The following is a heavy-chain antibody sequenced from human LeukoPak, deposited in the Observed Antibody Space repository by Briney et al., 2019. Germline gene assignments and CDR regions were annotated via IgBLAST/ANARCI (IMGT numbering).Heavy chain of an antibody. CDR1: GFTFSSYG. CDR2: ISYDGSNK. CDR3: AKSMINYFDY. D-gene: IGHD3-22*01. Sequence: HPGGSLRLSCAASGFTFSSYGMHWVRQAPGKGLEWVAVISYDGSNKCYADSVKGRFTISRDNSKNTLYLQMNSLRAEDTAVYYCAKSMINYFDYWGQGTLVTVSS. V-gene: IGHV3-30*18. J-gene: IGHJ4*02.